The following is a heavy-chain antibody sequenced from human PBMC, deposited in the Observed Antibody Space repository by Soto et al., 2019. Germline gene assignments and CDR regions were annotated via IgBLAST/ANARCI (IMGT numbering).Heavy chain of an antibody. D-gene: IGHD3-9*01. V-gene: IGHV3-11*01. Sequence: QVQLVESGGGLVKPGGSLRLSCAASGFTFSDYYMSWIRQAPGKGLEGVSYISSSGSTINYEDYVKGRFTISRDNAKNSPDLKMNSLGAEDTAVYYCASGGDFDWLFSLDYWGQGTLVTVSS. CDR1: GFTFSDYY. CDR2: ISSSGSTI. J-gene: IGHJ4*02. CDR3: ASGGDFDWLFSLDY.